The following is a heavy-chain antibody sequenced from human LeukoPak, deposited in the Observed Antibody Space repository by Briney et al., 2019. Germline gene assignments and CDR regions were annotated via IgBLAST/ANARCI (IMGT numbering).Heavy chain of an antibody. CDR3: AREPSTIVGGPEGDY. J-gene: IGHJ4*02. CDR2: ISYDGSNN. V-gene: IGHV3-30*04. CDR1: GFTFSSYT. D-gene: IGHD1-26*01. Sequence: PGGSLRLSCAASGFTFSSYTMHWVRQAPGKGLEWVAAISYDGSNNYYAGSVKGRLTISRDNSKNTVYVQMNSLTTEDTAVYYCAREPSTIVGGPEGDYWGRGTLVTVSS.